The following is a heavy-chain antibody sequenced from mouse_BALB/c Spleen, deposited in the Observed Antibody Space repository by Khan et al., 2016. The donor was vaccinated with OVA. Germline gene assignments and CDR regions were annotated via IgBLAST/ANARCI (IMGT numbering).Heavy chain of an antibody. CDR3: ERGGYGSLAY. CDR1: GYAFNNYM. Sequence: QVQLKQSGAELVRPGTSVKVSCKASGYAFNNYMLEWVKQRPGQGLEWIGVINPGSGGTNYNEKFKGKATLTADKSSNTAYMQLSSLTSDDAADYFCERGGYGSLAYWGQGTLVTVSA. CDR2: INPGSGGT. D-gene: IGHD1-1*02. V-gene: IGHV1-54*01. J-gene: IGHJ3*01.